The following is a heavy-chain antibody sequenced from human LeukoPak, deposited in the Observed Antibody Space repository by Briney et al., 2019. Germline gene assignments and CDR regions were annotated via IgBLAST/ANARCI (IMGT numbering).Heavy chain of an antibody. D-gene: IGHD1-26*01. J-gene: IGHJ1*01. CDR1: GGSFSGYY. Sequence: SETLSLTCAVYGGSFSGYYWSWIRQPPGKGLEWIGEINHSGSTNYNPSLESRVTISVDTSKNQFSLKLSSVTAADTAVYYCARPRIVGAPGYFQHWGQGTLVTVSS. CDR2: INHSGST. CDR3: ARPRIVGAPGYFQH. V-gene: IGHV4-34*01.